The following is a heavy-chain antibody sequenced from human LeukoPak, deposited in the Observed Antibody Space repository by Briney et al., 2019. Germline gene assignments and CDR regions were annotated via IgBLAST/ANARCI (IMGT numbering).Heavy chain of an antibody. J-gene: IGHJ4*02. V-gene: IGHV3-7*01. Sequence: GGSLRLSCAASGFTFSSYGMSWVRQAPGKGLEWVANIKQDGSEKYYVDSVKGRFTISRDNAKNSLYLQMNSLRAEDTAVYYCARQQLAAHARDWGQGTLVTVSS. CDR2: IKQDGSEK. CDR3: ARQQLAAHARD. CDR1: GFTFSSYG. D-gene: IGHD6-13*01.